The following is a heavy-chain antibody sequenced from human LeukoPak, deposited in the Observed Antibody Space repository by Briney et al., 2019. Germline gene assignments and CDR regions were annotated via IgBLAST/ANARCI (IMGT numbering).Heavy chain of an antibody. Sequence: GESLKISCKGSGYSITDYWIAWVRQLPGKGLEWMGIIYPADYDTRYSPSFQGQVTISADKSISTAYLQWSSLKASDTAMYYCARRGYCSGGDCFSNVFDIWGQGTVVTVSS. CDR1: GYSITDYW. D-gene: IGHD2-15*01. CDR3: ARRGYCSGGDCFSNVFDI. J-gene: IGHJ3*02. V-gene: IGHV5-51*01. CDR2: IYPADYDT.